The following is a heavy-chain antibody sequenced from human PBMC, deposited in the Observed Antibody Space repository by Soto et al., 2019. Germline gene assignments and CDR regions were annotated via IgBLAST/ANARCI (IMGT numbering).Heavy chain of an antibody. CDR2: IYHSGST. V-gene: IGHV4-31*03. CDR1: GDSLTIGGHY. Sequence: QVRLQESGPGLVRPSQTLSLTCSVSGDSLTIGGHYWTWIRQHPGKGLEWIGYIYHSGSTYYSPSLKSRVTMSVETSENQFSLKLTSMTAADTAVYYCARGGAGVDLWGQGKMVAVSS. J-gene: IGHJ3*01. D-gene: IGHD2-21*01. CDR3: ARGGAGVDL.